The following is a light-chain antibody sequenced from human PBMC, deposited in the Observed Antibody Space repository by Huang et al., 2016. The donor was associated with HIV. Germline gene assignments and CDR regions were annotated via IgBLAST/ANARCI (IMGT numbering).Light chain of an antibody. CDR1: QGISSY. CDR2: AAS. CDR3: QQLNTYPVT. J-gene: IGKJ4*01. Sequence: IQLTQSPSSLSASIGDRGTITCRASQGISSYLAWYQQKPGKAPKLLNYAASTLQSGVPSMCSGSGSGTDFTLIISSLQPEDFATYYCQQLNTYPVTFGGGTKVEIK. V-gene: IGKV1-9*01.